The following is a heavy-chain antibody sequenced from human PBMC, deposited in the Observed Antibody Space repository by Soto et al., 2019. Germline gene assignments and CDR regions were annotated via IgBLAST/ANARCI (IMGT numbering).Heavy chain of an antibody. D-gene: IGHD1-1*01. V-gene: IGHV1-69*13. Sequence: SVKVSGKASGGTFSSYAISWVRQAPGQGLEWMGGIIPIFGTANYAQKFQGRVTITADESTSTAYMELSSLRSEDTAVYYCARGVKLERRSVSYYGMDVWGQGTTVTVSS. CDR2: IIPIFGTA. J-gene: IGHJ6*02. CDR1: GGTFSSYA. CDR3: ARGVKLERRSVSYYGMDV.